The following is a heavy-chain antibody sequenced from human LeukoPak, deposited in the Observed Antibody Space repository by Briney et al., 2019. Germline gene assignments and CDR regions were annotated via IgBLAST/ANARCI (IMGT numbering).Heavy chain of an antibody. J-gene: IGHJ4*02. Sequence: GGSLRLSCAASGFTFSSYAMSWVRQAPGKGLEWVSVIYSGGSTYYADSVKGRFTISRDNSKNTLYLQMNSLRAEDTAVYYCARDTIAAAGAYWGQGTLVTVSS. D-gene: IGHD6-13*01. V-gene: IGHV3-53*01. CDR1: GFTFSSYA. CDR2: IYSGGST. CDR3: ARDTIAAAGAY.